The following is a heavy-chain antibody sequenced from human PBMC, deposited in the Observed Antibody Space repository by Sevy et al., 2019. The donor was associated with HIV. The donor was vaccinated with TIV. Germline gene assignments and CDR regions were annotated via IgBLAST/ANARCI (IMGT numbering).Heavy chain of an antibody. CDR1: GFTFNSYS. V-gene: IGHV3-21*01. J-gene: IGHJ4*02. CDR2: ISSSSSYI. Sequence: GGSLRLSCAASGFTFNSYSMNWVRQAPGKGLEWVSSISSSSSYIYYADSVKGRFTISRDNAKNSLYLQMNSLRAEDTAVYYCARESIAAPSVDYWGQGTLVTVSS. D-gene: IGHD6-6*01. CDR3: ARESIAAPSVDY.